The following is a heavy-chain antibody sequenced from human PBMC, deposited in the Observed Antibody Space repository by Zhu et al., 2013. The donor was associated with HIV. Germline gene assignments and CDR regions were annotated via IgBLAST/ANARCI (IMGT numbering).Heavy chain of an antibody. Sequence: QVQLVQSGTEVKKPGASVKVSCETSGYTFTTYGLTWVRQAPGQGLEWLGWISVYNGNTNYAQRLQGRITMTTDTSTSTAYMELRSLRTDDTAVYYCARARLGFGSMSFDIVGPRDSGHRLF. CDR1: GYTFTTYG. CDR3: ARARLGFGSMSFDI. CDR2: ISVYNGNT. D-gene: IGHD3-16*01. V-gene: IGHV1-18*01. J-gene: IGHJ3*02.